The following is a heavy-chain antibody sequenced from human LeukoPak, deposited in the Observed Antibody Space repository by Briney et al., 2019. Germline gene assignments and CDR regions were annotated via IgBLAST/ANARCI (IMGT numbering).Heavy chain of an antibody. CDR1: GFTFSSYG. D-gene: IGHD6-19*01. V-gene: IGHV3-33*01. CDR2: IWYDGSNK. J-gene: IGHJ4*02. Sequence: GGSLRLSCAASGFTFSSYGMHWVRQAPGKGLEWVAVIWYDGSNKYYADSVKGRLTISRDNSKNTLYLQMNSLRAEDTAVYYCARGRGVAGPYYFDYWGQGTLVTVSS. CDR3: ARGRGVAGPYYFDY.